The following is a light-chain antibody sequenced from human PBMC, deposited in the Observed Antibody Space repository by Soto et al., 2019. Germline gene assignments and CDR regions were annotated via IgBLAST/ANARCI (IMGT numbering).Light chain of an antibody. J-gene: IGKJ5*01. V-gene: IGKV3-15*01. CDR2: GAS. CDR1: QSISDK. Sequence: DILMTQSPGTLSVSHGARVTLSCRASQSISDKSAWYQQKPGQAPRLLIYGASTRATGIPDRFSGSASGTDFTLTISRREPEDFALYYCQQYGYSPITFGQGTRLEIK. CDR3: QQYGYSPIT.